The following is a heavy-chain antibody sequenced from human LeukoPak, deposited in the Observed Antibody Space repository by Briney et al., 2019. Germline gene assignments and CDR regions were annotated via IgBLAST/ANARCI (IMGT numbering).Heavy chain of an antibody. V-gene: IGHV4-28*06. J-gene: IGHJ4*02. Sequence: SDTLSLTCAVSGYSISSSNWWGWIRQPPGKGLEWIGYIYYSGSTNYNPSLKSRVTMSVDTSRNQFSLKLSSVTALDTAVYYCARVRMITFGGVIVPDYFDYWGQGTLVTVSS. CDR1: GYSISSSNW. CDR2: IYYSGST. CDR3: ARVRMITFGGVIVPDYFDY. D-gene: IGHD3-16*02.